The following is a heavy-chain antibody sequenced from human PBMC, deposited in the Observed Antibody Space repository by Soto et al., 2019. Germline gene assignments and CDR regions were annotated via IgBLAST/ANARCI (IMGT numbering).Heavy chain of an antibody. D-gene: IGHD5-18*01. J-gene: IGHJ6*02. V-gene: IGHV5-51*01. CDR1: GYSFTSYW. Sequence: GESLKISCKGSGYSFTSYWIGWGRQMPGKGLEWMGIIYPGDSDTRYSPSFQGQVTISADKSIGTAYLQWSSLKASDTAMYYCARRGYSYGYVDGAGGMDVWGQGTTVTVSS. CDR3: ARRGYSYGYVDGAGGMDV. CDR2: IYPGDSDT.